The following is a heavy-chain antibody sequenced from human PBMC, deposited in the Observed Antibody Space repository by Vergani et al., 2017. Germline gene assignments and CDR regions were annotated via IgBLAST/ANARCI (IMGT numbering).Heavy chain of an antibody. J-gene: IGHJ4*02. CDR3: TTEWEPYSPVGVDY. D-gene: IGHD1-26*01. CDR2: IKSKTDGGTT. CDR1: GFTFSNAW. Sequence: EVQLVESGGGLVKPGGSLRLSCAASGFTFSNAWMSWVRQAPGKGLEWVGRIKSKTDGGTTDYAAPVKGRFTISRDDSKNTLYLQMNSRKTEDTAVYYCTTEWEPYSPVGVDYWGERTLVAVSS. V-gene: IGHV3-15*01.